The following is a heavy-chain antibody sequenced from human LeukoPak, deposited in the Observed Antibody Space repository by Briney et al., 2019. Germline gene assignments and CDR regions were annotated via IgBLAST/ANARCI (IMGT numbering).Heavy chain of an antibody. CDR3: ARVGISSGRYYDFWSGYYNLDY. CDR1: GYTFTSYG. J-gene: IGHJ4*02. Sequence: GASVKVSCKASGYTFTSYGISWVRQAPGQGLEWMGWISAYNGNTNYAQKLQGRVTMTTDTSTSTAYMELRSLRSDDTAVYYCARVGISSGRYYDFWSGYYNLDYWGQGTLVTVSS. V-gene: IGHV1-18*01. D-gene: IGHD3-3*01. CDR2: ISAYNGNT.